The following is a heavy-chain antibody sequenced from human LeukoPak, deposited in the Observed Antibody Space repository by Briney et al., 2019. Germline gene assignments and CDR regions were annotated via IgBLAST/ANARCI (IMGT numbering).Heavy chain of an antibody. Sequence: GSLRLSCAASGFTFSSYAMHWVRQAPGKGLEWVAVVSYDGSNKYYADSVKGRFTISRDNSKNTLYLQMNSLRAEDTAVYYCARDTLRYCSSTSCYAIDYWGQGTLVAVSS. D-gene: IGHD2-2*01. CDR1: GFTFSSYA. CDR3: ARDTLRYCSSTSCYAIDY. J-gene: IGHJ4*02. CDR2: VSYDGSNK. V-gene: IGHV3-30-3*01.